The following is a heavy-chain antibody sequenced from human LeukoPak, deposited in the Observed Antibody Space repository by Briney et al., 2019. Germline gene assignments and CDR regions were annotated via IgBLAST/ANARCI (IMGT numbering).Heavy chain of an antibody. CDR2: IYYSGST. CDR1: GFTFGNY. V-gene: IGHV4-4*02. Sequence: GSLRLSCAASGFTFGNYWISWVRQPPGKGLEWIGSIYYSGSTYYNPSLKSRVTISVDTSKNQFSLKLSSVTAADTAVYYCARDPLAMTSDAFDIWGQGTMVTVSS. D-gene: IGHD2-2*01. CDR3: ARDPLAMTSDAFDI. J-gene: IGHJ3*02.